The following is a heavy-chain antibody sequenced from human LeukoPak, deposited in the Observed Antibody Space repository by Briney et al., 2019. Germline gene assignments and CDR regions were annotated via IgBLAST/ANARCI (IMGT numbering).Heavy chain of an antibody. J-gene: IGHJ3*02. CDR1: GYSFTNYW. CDR3: ARQSRFRSGGTCLDGFDI. D-gene: IGHD2-15*01. Sequence: GESLKISCKGIGYSFTNYWIGWVRQMPGNGLEWMGIISPGDSDTRYSPSFQGQVTMSADKSISTASLQWGSLKASDTAMYYCARQSRFRSGGTCLDGFDIWGQGTVVTVSS. V-gene: IGHV5-51*01. CDR2: ISPGDSDT.